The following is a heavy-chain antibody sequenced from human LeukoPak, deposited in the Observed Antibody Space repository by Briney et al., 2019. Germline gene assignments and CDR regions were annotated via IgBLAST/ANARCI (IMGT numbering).Heavy chain of an antibody. V-gene: IGHV3-23*01. D-gene: IGHD6-19*01. CDR2: ISRSGDTT. CDR1: GFTFSSYA. Sequence: GRSLRLSCAASGFTFSSYAMSWFRPAPGKGLEWVSAISRSGDTTYYADSVKGRFTISRDNSKNMLYLQMNSLRAEDTAVYYCVKDRSSGRYPPRYFQDWGQGTLVTVSS. CDR3: VKDRSSGRYPPRYFQD. J-gene: IGHJ1*01.